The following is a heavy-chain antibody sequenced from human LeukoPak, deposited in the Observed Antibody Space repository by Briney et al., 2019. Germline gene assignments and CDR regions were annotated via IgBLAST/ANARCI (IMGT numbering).Heavy chain of an antibody. CDR3: ARVSGYDWESFYDY. CDR1: GGSISSYY. V-gene: IGHV4-59*01. D-gene: IGHD5-12*01. J-gene: IGHJ4*02. CDR2: IHYSGST. Sequence: SETLSLTCTVSGGSISSYYWSWLRQPPGKGLEWIGYIHYSGSTNYNPSLKSRVTISVDTSKNQFSLRLSSVTAADTAVYYCARVSGYDWESFYDYWGQGTLVTVSS.